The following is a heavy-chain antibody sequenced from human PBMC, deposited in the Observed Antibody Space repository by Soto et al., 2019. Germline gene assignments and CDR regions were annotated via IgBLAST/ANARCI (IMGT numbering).Heavy chain of an antibody. J-gene: IGHJ3*02. V-gene: IGHV3-23*01. CDR3: AKDHLGRCYLCSFDI. Sequence: DVQLLESGGGLVQPGGSLSLSCPASGFTFSSYAMNWVRQPPGKGLEWVSVIRGSGSSTSYADSVKGRFTISRDNSKNTLYLQMNSLRAEDTAVYYCAKDHLGRCYLCSFDIWGQGTMVTVSS. CDR1: GFTFSSYA. D-gene: IGHD2-2*01. CDR2: IRGSGSST.